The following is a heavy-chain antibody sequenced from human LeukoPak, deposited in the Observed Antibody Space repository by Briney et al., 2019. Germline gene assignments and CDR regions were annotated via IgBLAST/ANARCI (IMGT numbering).Heavy chain of an antibody. Sequence: SETLSLTCAVYGGSFSGYYWSWIRQPPGKGLEWIGEINHSGSTNYNPSLKSRVTISVDTSKNQFSLKLSSVTAADTAVYYCARADSGYDFHYWGQGTLVTVSS. D-gene: IGHD5-12*01. CDR2: INHSGST. CDR1: GGSFSGYY. CDR3: ARADSGYDFHY. J-gene: IGHJ4*02. V-gene: IGHV4-34*01.